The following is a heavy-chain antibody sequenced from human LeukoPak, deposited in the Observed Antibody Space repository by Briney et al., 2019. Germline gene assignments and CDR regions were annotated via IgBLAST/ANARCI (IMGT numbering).Heavy chain of an antibody. CDR2: IYPGGSDI. CDR3: ARGSPGYCSSTSCYSPDHNWFDP. Sequence: GESLKISCNGSGYIFTSYWIGWVRQPPGKGLEWMGIIYPGGSDIIYSPSFQGLVTISADKSISTAYLQWSSLKASDTAMYYCARGSPGYCSSTSCYSPDHNWFDPWGQGTLVTVSS. CDR1: GYIFTSYW. V-gene: IGHV5-51*01. D-gene: IGHD2-2*03. J-gene: IGHJ5*02.